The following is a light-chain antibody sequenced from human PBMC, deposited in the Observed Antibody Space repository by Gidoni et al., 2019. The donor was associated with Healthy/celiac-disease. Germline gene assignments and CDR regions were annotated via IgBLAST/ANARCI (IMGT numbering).Light chain of an antibody. CDR1: QSISSY. Sequence: DIQMTQSPSSLAASVGDRVTITCRASQSISSYLNWYQQKPGKAPKPLIYAASSLQSGVPSRFSGSGSGTDFTLTISSLQPEDFATYYCQQSYSTAWTFXXXTKVEIK. V-gene: IGKV1-39*01. CDR3: QQSYSTAWT. CDR2: AAS. J-gene: IGKJ1*01.